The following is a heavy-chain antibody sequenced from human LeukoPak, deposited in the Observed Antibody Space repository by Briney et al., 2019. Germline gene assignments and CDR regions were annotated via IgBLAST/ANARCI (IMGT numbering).Heavy chain of an antibody. CDR1: GYTLTELS. CDR3: ATQRGYSYGYHFDY. J-gene: IGHJ4*02. V-gene: IGHV1-24*01. CDR2: FDPEDGET. Sequence: ASVKVSCKVSGYTLTELSMHWVRQAPGKGLEWMGGFDPEDGETIYAQKFQGRVTMTEDTSTDTAYMELSSLRSEDTAVYYCATQRGYSYGYHFDYWGQGTLVTVSS. D-gene: IGHD5-18*01.